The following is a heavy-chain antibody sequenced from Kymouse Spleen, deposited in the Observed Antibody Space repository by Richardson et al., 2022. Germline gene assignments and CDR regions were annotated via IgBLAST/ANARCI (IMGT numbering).Heavy chain of an antibody. Sequence: EVQLVESGGGLVQPGGSLRLSCAASGFTFSSYAMSWVRQAPGKGLEWVSAISGSGGSTYYADSVKGRFTISRDNSKNTLYLQMNSLRAEDTAVYYCAKDRGGITMVRGVIPCMDVWGQGTTVTVSS. V-gene: IGHV3-23*04. CDR1: GFTFSSYA. CDR2: ISGSGGST. J-gene: IGHJ6*02. CDR3: AKDRGGITMVRGVIPCMDV. D-gene: IGHD3-10*01.